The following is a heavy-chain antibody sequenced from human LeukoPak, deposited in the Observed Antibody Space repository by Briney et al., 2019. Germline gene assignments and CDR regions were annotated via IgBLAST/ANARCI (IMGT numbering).Heavy chain of an antibody. Sequence: SETLSLTCAVYGGSFSGYYWSWIRQPPGKGLEWIGEINHSGSTNYNPSLKSRVTISVDTSKNQFSLKLSSVTAADTAVYYCAGEGDYGGNAYFDYWGQGTLVTVSP. CDR1: GGSFSGYY. CDR3: AGEGDYGGNAYFDY. CDR2: INHSGST. D-gene: IGHD4-23*01. J-gene: IGHJ4*02. V-gene: IGHV4-34*01.